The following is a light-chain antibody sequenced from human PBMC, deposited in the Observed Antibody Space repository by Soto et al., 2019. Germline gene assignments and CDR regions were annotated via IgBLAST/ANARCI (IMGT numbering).Light chain of an antibody. Sequence: EIVLTQSPATLSLSPGERATLSCRASQSVSSYLAWYQQKPGQAPRLLIYDASNRATGIPARFSVSVSGTDFTLTISILEPEYFAVYYCQQRSNWLPYTFGQGTKLEIK. J-gene: IGKJ2*01. CDR3: QQRSNWLPYT. V-gene: IGKV3-11*01. CDR2: DAS. CDR1: QSVSSY.